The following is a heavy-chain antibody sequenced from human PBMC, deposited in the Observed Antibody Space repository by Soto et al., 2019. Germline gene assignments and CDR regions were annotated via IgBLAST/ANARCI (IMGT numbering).Heavy chain of an antibody. CDR1: GYFFAGYW. D-gene: IGHD6-13*01. Sequence: VQLVQSGTEVKKPGESLKISCKGSGYFFAGYWIAWVRQMPGKGLEWMGIIYPDNSNTKYSRSFQGQVTISADKSSRPAYLQWSSLKASDPAIYYCARQGAAVPTVPLIWFHPWGQGTLVTVSS. CDR3: ARQGAAVPTVPLIWFHP. V-gene: IGHV5-51*01. J-gene: IGHJ5*02. CDR2: IYPDNSNT.